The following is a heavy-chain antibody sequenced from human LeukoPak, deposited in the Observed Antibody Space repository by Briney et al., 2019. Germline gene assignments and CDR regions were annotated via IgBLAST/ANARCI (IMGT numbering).Heavy chain of an antibody. V-gene: IGHV1-69*05. CDR2: IIPIFGTA. Sequence: ASVKVSCKASGGTFSSYAISWVRQAPGQGLEWMGGIIPIFGTANYAQRFQGRVTITTDESTSTAYMELSSLRSEDTAVYYCARVPGTGGAFDIWGQGTMVTVSS. D-gene: IGHD1-1*01. CDR3: ARVPGTGGAFDI. CDR1: GGTFSSYA. J-gene: IGHJ3*02.